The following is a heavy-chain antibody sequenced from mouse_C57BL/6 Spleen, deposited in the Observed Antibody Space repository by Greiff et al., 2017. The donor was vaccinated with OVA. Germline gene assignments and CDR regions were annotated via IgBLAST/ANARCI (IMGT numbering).Heavy chain of an antibody. CDR1: GYTFTDYN. CDR2: INPNNGGT. D-gene: IGHD2-1*01. Sequence: EVKLQESGPELVKPGASVKIPCKASGYTFTDYNMDWVKQSHGKSLEWIGDINPNNGGTIYNQKFKGKATLTVDKSSSTAYMELRSLTSEDTAVYYCARWDYGNPYWYFDVWGTGTTVTVSS. J-gene: IGHJ1*03. V-gene: IGHV1-18*01. CDR3: ARWDYGNPYWYFDV.